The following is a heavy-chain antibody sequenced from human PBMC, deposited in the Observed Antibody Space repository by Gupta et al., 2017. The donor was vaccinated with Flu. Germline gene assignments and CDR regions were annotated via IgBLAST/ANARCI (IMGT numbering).Heavy chain of an antibody. D-gene: IGHD6-19*01. J-gene: IGHJ3*02. V-gene: IGHV4-4*08. CDR1: GGSIGSYY. Sequence: QVQLQESGPGLVKPSETLSLTCTVSGGSIGSYYWSWVRQPPGKRLEWIAFLYNGETTKYNPSLESRVTISVDTSRNQFSLKVTSVTAADTAVYYCARDGSGRSFQIWGQGTMVTVSP. CDR2: LYNGETT. CDR3: ARDGSGRSFQI.